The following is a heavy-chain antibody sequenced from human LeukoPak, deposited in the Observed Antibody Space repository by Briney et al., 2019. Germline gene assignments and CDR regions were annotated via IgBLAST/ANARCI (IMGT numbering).Heavy chain of an antibody. CDR2: ISSSGSNI. CDR1: GFTFSDYY. Sequence: GGSLRLSCAAAGFTFSDYYMSWIRQAPGKGLEWVSYISSSGSNIYYADSVKGRFTISRDNAKNSLYLQMNSLRAEDTAVYYCARDKGIMVPAFDIWGQGTMVTVSS. CDR3: ARDKGIMVPAFDI. J-gene: IGHJ3*02. V-gene: IGHV3-11*01. D-gene: IGHD2-8*01.